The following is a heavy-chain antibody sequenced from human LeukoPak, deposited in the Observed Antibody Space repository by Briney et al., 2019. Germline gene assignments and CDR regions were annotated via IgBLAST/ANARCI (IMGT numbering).Heavy chain of an antibody. Sequence: GRSLRLSCAASGFTSITFAFPGSGQPPGKGLEWVAIVWYDGTKKYYVDSVDGRFTISRDNSKNTLYLQMNSLRAEDTAVYYCAKEPQPWGQGTMVTVSA. V-gene: IGHV3-33*06. CDR1: GFTSITFA. D-gene: IGHD2-2*01. J-gene: IGHJ3*01. CDR3: AKEPQP. CDR2: VWYDGTKK.